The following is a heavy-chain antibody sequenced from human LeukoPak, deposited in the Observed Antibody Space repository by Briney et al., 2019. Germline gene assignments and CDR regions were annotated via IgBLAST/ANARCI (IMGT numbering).Heavy chain of an antibody. CDR3: ARGGVGATTSGDY. J-gene: IGHJ4*02. D-gene: IGHD1-26*01. CDR1: GFTFSSYA. Sequence: GGSLRLSCAASGFTFSSYAMSWVRQAPGKGLEWVSAISGSGGSTYYADSVKGRFTISRDNSKNTLYLQMNSLRAEDTAVYYCARGGVGATTSGDYWGQGTLVTVSS. CDR2: ISGSGGST. V-gene: IGHV3-23*01.